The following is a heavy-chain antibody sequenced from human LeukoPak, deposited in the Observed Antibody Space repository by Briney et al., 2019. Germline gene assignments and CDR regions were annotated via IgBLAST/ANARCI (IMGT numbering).Heavy chain of an antibody. CDR1: WDSVYNNSVA. CDR2: TYYRSKWYN. D-gene: IGHD3-16*01. V-gene: IGHV6-1*01. J-gene: IGHJ5*02. CDR3: ARDLGWFDP. Sequence: SQTLSLTFAISWDSVYNNSVAWNWLRQSPSRGLEWLARTYYRSKWYNDFAVSVRSRITINPDTSKNQSSLQLNSVTPDDTAVYYCARDLGWFDPWGQGTLVTVSS.